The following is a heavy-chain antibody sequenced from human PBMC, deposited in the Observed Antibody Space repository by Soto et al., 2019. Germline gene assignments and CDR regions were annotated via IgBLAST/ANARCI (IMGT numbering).Heavy chain of an antibody. Sequence: HPGGSLRLSCAASGFTFSSYGMHWVRQAPGKGLEWVAVIWYDGSNKYYADSVKGRFTISRDNSKNTLYLQMNSLRAEDTAVYYCARTGAVAGTARLGAFDIWGQGTMVTVSS. CDR1: GFTFSSYG. V-gene: IGHV3-33*01. CDR2: IWYDGSNK. J-gene: IGHJ3*02. D-gene: IGHD6-19*01. CDR3: ARTGAVAGTARLGAFDI.